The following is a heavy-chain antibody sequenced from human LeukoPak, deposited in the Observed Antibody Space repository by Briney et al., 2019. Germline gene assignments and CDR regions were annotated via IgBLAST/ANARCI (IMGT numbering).Heavy chain of an antibody. CDR3: ARDGTFYSGSYSYFFDF. J-gene: IGHJ4*02. CDR2: ISAYNGNT. Sequence: ASVKVSCKASGYTFTSYGIIWVRQAPGQGLEWMGWISAYNGNTNYAQKLQGRVTMTTDTSTSTAYMELRSLRSDDTAAYYCARDGTFYSGSYSYFFDFWGQGTLVTVSS. D-gene: IGHD1-26*01. CDR1: GYTFTSYG. V-gene: IGHV1-18*01.